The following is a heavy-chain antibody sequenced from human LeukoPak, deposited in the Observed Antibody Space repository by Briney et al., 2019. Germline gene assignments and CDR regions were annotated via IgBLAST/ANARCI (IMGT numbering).Heavy chain of an antibody. CDR3: ARAGYSSTHAFDI. CDR1: RFTFSSYW. D-gene: IGHD6-19*01. J-gene: IGHJ3*02. CDR2: IKSDGSST. V-gene: IGHV3-74*01. Sequence: GGSLRLSCAASRFTFSSYWMHWVRQAPGKGLVWVSRIKSDGSSTSYADSVKGRFTISRDNAKNSLYLQMNSLRAEDTAVYYCARAGYSSTHAFDIWGQGTMVTVS.